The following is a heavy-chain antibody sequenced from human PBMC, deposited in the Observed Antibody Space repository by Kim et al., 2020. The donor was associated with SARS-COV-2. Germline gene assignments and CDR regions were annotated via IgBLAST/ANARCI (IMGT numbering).Heavy chain of an antibody. Sequence: NNARKLQGRVTMTTDTSTGTAYMGLRSLRSDDTAVYYCARWATGDPVFNYWGQGTLVTVSS. D-gene: IGHD7-27*01. V-gene: IGHV1-18*01. J-gene: IGHJ4*02. CDR3: ARWATGDPVFNY.